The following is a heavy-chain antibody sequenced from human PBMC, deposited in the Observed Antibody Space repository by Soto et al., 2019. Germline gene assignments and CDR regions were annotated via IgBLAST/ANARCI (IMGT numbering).Heavy chain of an antibody. Sequence: PSETLSLTCAVSGGSISSSNWWSWVRQPPGKGLEWIGEVYHSGSTNYNPSLKSRVTISVDKSKNQFSLKLSSVTAADTAVYYCARGYRGYSYGPNFDYWGQGTLVTVSS. CDR2: VYHSGST. V-gene: IGHV4-4*02. J-gene: IGHJ4*02. CDR1: GGSISSSNW. CDR3: ARGYRGYSYGPNFDY. D-gene: IGHD5-18*01.